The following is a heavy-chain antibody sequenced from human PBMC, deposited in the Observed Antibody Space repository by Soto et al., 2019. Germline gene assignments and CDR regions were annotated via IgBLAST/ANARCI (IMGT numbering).Heavy chain of an antibody. D-gene: IGHD3-9*01. Sequence: QVQLVQAGAEVKNPGASVKVSCKASGDIFTNFDINWVRQATGQGVEWIGWMNPSGHTGHAKNFQGRVTLSRDTSINTAFMDLSSLRSDDTAIYYCARYILGRGFVVWGQGTVVTVSS. J-gene: IGHJ3*01. CDR3: ARYILGRGFVV. V-gene: IGHV1-8*01. CDR2: MNPSGHT. CDR1: GDIFTNFD.